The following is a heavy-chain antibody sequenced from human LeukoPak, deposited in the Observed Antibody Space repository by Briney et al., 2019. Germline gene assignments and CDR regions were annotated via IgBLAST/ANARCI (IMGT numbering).Heavy chain of an antibody. D-gene: IGHD2-15*01. CDR1: GFTFSSYW. CDR3: ARVIVVVAATGYYYYMDV. J-gene: IGHJ6*03. Sequence: GGSLRLSCAASGFTFSSYWMSWVRQAPGKGLEWVANIKLDGSEKYYVDSVKGRFTISRDNAKNSLYLQMNSLRAEDTAVYYCARVIVVVAATGYYYYMDVWGKGTTVTISS. V-gene: IGHV3-7*01. CDR2: IKLDGSEK.